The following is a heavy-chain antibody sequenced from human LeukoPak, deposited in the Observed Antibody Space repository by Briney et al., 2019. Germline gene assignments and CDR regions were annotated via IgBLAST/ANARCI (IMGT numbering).Heavy chain of an antibody. CDR2: IRGDGGDT. V-gene: IGHV3-74*01. CDR1: GFTFSNYW. D-gene: IGHD3-10*01. CDR3: ARDRVLGSGSSDY. Sequence: GGSLRLSCTVSGFTFSNYWMHWVRQAPGKGLVWVSRIRGDGGDTNYADSVKGRFTVSRDNAKNTLYLQMNSLTTEDTAAYFCARDRVLGSGSSDYWGQGTLVTVSS. J-gene: IGHJ4*02.